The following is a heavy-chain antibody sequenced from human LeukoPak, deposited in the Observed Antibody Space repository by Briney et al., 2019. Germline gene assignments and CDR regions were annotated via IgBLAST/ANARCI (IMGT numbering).Heavy chain of an antibody. CDR1: GGSISTYS. D-gene: IGHD3-10*01. Sequence: PSETLSLTCTVSGGSISTYSWNWIRQPPGKGLEWIGRIYTSGTTNYNPSLGSRVTISVDTSINQLSLKLSSVTAADTAVYYCARRVQEARSIGSANWLDPWGQGILVTVPS. CDR3: ARRVQEARSIGSANWLDP. J-gene: IGHJ5*02. CDR2: IYTSGTT. V-gene: IGHV4-4*09.